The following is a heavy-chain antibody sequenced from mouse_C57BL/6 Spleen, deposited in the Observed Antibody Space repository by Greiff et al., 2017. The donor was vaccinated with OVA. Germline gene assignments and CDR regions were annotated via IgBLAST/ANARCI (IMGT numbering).Heavy chain of an antibody. D-gene: IGHD2-3*01. V-gene: IGHV8-8*01. CDR3: ARLRDGYYYFDY. J-gene: IGHJ2*01. Sequence: QVTLKVSGPGILQPSQTLSLTCSFSGFSLSTFGMGVGWIRQPSGKGLEWLAHIWWDDDKYYNPALKSRLTNSKDTSKNQVFLKLANVDTADTATYYCARLRDGYYYFDYWGPGTPLTVSS. CDR1: GFSLSTFGMG. CDR2: IWWDDDK.